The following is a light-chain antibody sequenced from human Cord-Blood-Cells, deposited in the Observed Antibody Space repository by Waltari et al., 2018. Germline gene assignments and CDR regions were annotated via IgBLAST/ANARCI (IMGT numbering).Light chain of an antibody. CDR1: NIGSKN. CDR3: QVWDSSSDHVV. J-gene: IGLJ2*01. V-gene: IGLV3-21*03. Sequence: SYVLTQPPSVSVAPGKTARIPCGGNNIGSKNVTLYQPKPGQAPVLVVDDDSDRPSGIPERFSGSNSGNTATLTISRVEAGDEADYYCQVWDSSSDHVVFGGGTKLTVL. CDR2: DDS.